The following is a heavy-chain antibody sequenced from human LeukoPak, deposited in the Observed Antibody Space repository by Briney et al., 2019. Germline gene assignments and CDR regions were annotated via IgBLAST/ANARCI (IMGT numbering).Heavy chain of an antibody. CDR1: GGSISSYY. J-gene: IGHJ3*02. Sequence: SGTLSLTCTVSGGSISSYYWSWIRQPPGKGLEWIGYIYYSGSTNSNPSLKSRVTISVDTSRNHLSLKLSSVTAADTAVYYCARHGGVVRGEGSDAFDIWGQGTMVTVSS. CDR3: ARHGGVVRGEGSDAFDI. D-gene: IGHD3-10*01. CDR2: IYYSGST. V-gene: IGHV4-59*08.